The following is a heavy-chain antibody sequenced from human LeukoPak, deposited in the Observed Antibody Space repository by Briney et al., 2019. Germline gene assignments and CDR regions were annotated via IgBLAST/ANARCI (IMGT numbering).Heavy chain of an antibody. D-gene: IGHD5-18*01. CDR2: IRGDGTKT. CDR3: AKETAMVGSPLFDS. Sequence: GGSLRLSCAVSGFTLSSYAMSWVRQAPGRGLEWVSGIRGDGTKTYYADSGKGRFTISRDNSKNTLYLQVNSLRAEDTAVYYCAKETAMVGSPLFDSWGQGTLVTVSS. CDR1: GFTLSSYA. V-gene: IGHV3-23*01. J-gene: IGHJ4*02.